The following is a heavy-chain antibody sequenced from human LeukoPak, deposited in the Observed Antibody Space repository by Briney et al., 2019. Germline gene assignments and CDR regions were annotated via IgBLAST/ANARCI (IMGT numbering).Heavy chain of an antibody. Sequence: GGSLRLSCAASGFTFTSYSMSWVRQAPGEGLEWVSGTSDRGDYTYYADSVKGRFTISRDSSKNTLFLQMNSLRAEDTAVYYCAKEKVGAPYAFDIWGQGTIVTVSS. CDR3: AKEKVGAPYAFDI. J-gene: IGHJ3*02. V-gene: IGHV3-23*01. D-gene: IGHD1-26*01. CDR1: GFTFTSYS. CDR2: TSDRGDYT.